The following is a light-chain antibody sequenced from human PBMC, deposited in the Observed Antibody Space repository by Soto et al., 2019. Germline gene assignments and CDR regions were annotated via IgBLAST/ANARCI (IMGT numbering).Light chain of an antibody. V-gene: IGKV3-20*01. Sequence: GLTPSPAGLFFSTGEDEPLSCRASQTVTSNYLAWYQQKPGQAPRLLIYGASSRATGIPDRFRGSGSGTDFTLTVSRLEPEDFAVYYCQHYGSSPTFGQGTKVDIK. CDR2: GAS. CDR1: QTVTSNY. CDR3: QHYGSSPT. J-gene: IGKJ1*01.